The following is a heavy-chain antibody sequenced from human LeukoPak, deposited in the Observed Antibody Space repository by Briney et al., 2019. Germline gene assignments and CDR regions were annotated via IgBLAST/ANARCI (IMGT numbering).Heavy chain of an antibody. J-gene: IGHJ3*02. CDR2: VYSGGST. Sequence: GGSLRLSCTTSVFPFSSYSMNWVRQAPGRGLEWVSVVYSGGSTFYGDSVKGRFTISRDNSKNTLYLQMNSLRAEDTAVYYCARGRNWNDGGHGAFDIWGQGTMVTVSS. CDR3: ARGRNWNDGGHGAFDI. D-gene: IGHD1-1*01. V-gene: IGHV3-53*01. CDR1: VFPFSSYS.